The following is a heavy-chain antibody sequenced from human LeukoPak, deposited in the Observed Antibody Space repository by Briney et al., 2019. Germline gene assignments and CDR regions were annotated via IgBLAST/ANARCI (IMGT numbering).Heavy chain of an antibody. Sequence: GGSLRLSCAASGFTFSSYWMSWVRQAPGKGLEWVANIKQDGSEKYYVDSVKGRFTISRDNPKNTLYLQMNSLRAEDTAVYYCAKDREEIKDHNRDWGQGTLVTVSS. V-gene: IGHV3-7*03. CDR1: GFTFSSYW. CDR3: AKDREEIKDHNRD. D-gene: IGHD1-14*01. CDR2: IKQDGSEK. J-gene: IGHJ4*02.